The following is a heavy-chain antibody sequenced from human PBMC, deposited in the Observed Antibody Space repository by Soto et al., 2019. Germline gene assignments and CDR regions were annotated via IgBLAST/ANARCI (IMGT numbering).Heavy chain of an antibody. V-gene: IGHV3-49*03. CDR3: PRTLYYDSSRYYPPHSHY. J-gene: IGHJ4*02. D-gene: IGHD3-22*01. Sequence: GGALRLSCTASGVTFGDYAMSWFRQAPGKGLEWVGFIRRKAYGGTTEYAASVKGRFTISSDDSKSIAYLQMNSLKTEDTPVYYCPRTLYYDSSRYYPPHSHYRGKVPLVTVS. CDR1: GVTFGDYA. CDR2: IRRKAYGGTT.